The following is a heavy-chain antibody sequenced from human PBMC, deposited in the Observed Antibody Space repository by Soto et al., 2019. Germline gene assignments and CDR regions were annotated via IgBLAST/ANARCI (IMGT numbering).Heavy chain of an antibody. V-gene: IGHV4-30-4*01. CDR3: ARTTSYDYFDY. CDR1: GGSIRSGDYF. CDR2: IYYSGST. J-gene: IGHJ4*02. D-gene: IGHD1-1*01. Sequence: QVQLQESGPGLVKPSQTLSLTCTVSGGSIRSGDYFWSWIRQPPGKGLEWIGYIYYSGSTHYNPSLSSRVSISVDTSKNQFSLKLSSVTAADTAVYYCARTTSYDYFDYWGQGTLVTVSS.